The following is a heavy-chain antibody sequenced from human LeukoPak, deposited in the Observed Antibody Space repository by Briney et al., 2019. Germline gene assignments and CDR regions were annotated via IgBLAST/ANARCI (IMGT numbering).Heavy chain of an antibody. CDR3: AKGEIYYYDSSGPRAFDI. CDR1: GFTFSSYG. D-gene: IGHD3-22*01. J-gene: IGHJ3*02. CDR2: IRYDGSNK. Sequence: GGSRRLSCAASGFTFSSYGMHWVRQAPGKGQEWVAFIRYDGSNKYYADSVKGRFTISRDNSKNTLYLQMNSLRAEDTAVYYCAKGEIYYYDSSGPRAFDIWGQGTMVTVSS. V-gene: IGHV3-30*02.